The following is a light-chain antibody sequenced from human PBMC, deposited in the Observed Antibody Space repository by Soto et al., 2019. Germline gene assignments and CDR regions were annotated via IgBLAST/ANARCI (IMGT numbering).Light chain of an antibody. Sequence: QSALTQPASVSGSPGQSITISCTGTSSDVGGYKYVSWYQHHPGKGPKLMLYDVSNRPSGVSNRFSGSKSGNTASLTISGRQAEDEADYYCSSYTSSTTYVFGTGTKLTVL. J-gene: IGLJ1*01. CDR1: SSDVGGYKY. CDR2: DVS. CDR3: SSYTSSTTYV. V-gene: IGLV2-14*01.